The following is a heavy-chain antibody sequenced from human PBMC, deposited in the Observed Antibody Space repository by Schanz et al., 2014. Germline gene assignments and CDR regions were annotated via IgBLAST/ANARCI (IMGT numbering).Heavy chain of an antibody. CDR2: ISVYNHNK. CDR1: GYIFINSG. CDR3: ARSAGRDLWSGYYTRFDY. D-gene: IGHD3-3*01. V-gene: IGHV1-18*01. J-gene: IGHJ4*02. Sequence: GPGVKKPGATVKVSCKASGYIFINSGISWVRQAPGQGLEWMGWISVYNHNKEYDQKFQGRVTMTTDTSTSTAYMELRSLRSDGAAVYYCARSAGRDLWSGYYTRFDYWGQGTLVTVSS.